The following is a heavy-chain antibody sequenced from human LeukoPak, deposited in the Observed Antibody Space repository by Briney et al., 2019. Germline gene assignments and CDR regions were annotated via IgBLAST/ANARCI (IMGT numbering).Heavy chain of an antibody. CDR3: ARDHKSDFWSGSNWFDP. CDR1: GYTFTGYY. V-gene: IGHV1-2*02. CDR2: INPNSGGT. D-gene: IGHD3-3*01. J-gene: IGHJ5*02. Sequence: ASVKVSCKASGYTFTGYYMHRVRQAPGQGLEWMGWINPNSGGTNYAQKFQGRVTMTRDTSISTAYMELSRLRSDDTAVYYCARDHKSDFWSGSNWFDPWGQGTLVTVSS.